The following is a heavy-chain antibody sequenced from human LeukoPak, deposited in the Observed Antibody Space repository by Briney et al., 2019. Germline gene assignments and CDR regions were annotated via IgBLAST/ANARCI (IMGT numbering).Heavy chain of an antibody. CDR1: GFTFSSYA. CDR3: AKVTMIVVVGNYFDY. D-gene: IGHD3-22*01. CDR2: ISGSGGST. Sequence: HSGGSLRLSCAASGFTFSSYAMSWVRQAPGKGLEWVSAISGSGGSTYYADSVKGRFTISRDNSKNTLYLQMNSLRAEDTAVYYCAKVTMIVVVGNYFDYWGQGTLVTVSS. J-gene: IGHJ4*02. V-gene: IGHV3-23*01.